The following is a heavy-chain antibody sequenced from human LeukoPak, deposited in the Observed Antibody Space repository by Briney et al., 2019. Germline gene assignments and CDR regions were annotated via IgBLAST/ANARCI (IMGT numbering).Heavy chain of an antibody. CDR1: GGSFSGYY. D-gene: IGHD4-17*01. Sequence: SETLSLTCAVYGGSFSGYYWSWIRQPPGKGLEWIGEINHSGSIKRNPSLKSRVTISVDTSKNQFSLKLSSVTAADTAVYYCARGPTATDYWGQGTLVTVSS. CDR3: ARGPTATDY. J-gene: IGHJ4*02. CDR2: INHSGSI. V-gene: IGHV4-34*01.